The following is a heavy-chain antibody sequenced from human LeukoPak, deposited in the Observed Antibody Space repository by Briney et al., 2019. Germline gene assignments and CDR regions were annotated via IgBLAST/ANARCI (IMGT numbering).Heavy chain of an antibody. J-gene: IGHJ6*02. CDR3: ARDKYYGSGSYRYYYGMDV. Sequence: SVKVSCKASGYTFTGYYMHWVRQAPGQGLEWMGGIIPIFGTANYAQKFQGRVTITADESTSTAYMELSSLRSEDTAVYYCARDKYYGSGSYRYYYGMDVWGQGTTVTVSS. D-gene: IGHD3-10*01. CDR2: IIPIFGTA. V-gene: IGHV1-69*13. CDR1: GYTFTGYY.